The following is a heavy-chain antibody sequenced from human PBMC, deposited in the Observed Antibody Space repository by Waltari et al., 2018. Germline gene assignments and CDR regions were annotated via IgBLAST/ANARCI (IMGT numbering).Heavy chain of an antibody. V-gene: IGHV3-21*01. CDR3: ATSEYQLVLVDEY. J-gene: IGHJ4*02. CDR1: EFTFSSYS. CDR2: ISSSGGHK. Sequence: EVQLVESGGGLVKPGGSLRLSCVASEFTFSSYSMNWVRQAPGKGLGWVSSISSSGGHKFYAASMEGRFTISRDNAKNSLYLQMNSLRAEDTAVYYCATSEYQLVLVDEYWGQGTLVTVSS. D-gene: IGHD2-2*01.